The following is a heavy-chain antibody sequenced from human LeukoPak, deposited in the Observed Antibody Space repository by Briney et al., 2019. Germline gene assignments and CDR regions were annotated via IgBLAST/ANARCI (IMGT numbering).Heavy chain of an antibody. CDR2: ISGSGGST. CDR3: AKDLRRTPQYGGYVD. V-gene: IGHV3-23*01. Sequence: GGSLRLSCAASGFAFSSYAMSWVRQAPGKGLEWVSAISGSGGSTYYADSVKGRFTISRDNSKNTLYLQMNSLRAEDTAVYYCAKDLRRTPQYGGYVDWGQGTLVTVSS. J-gene: IGHJ4*02. CDR1: GFAFSSYA. D-gene: IGHD4-17*01.